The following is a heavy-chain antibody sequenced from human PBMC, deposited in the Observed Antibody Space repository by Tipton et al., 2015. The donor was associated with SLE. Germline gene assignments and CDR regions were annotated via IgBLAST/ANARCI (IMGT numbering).Heavy chain of an antibody. J-gene: IGHJ6*02. V-gene: IGHV3-49*04. CDR3: VVYYYYGMDV. D-gene: IGHD2-15*01. Sequence: RSLRLSCTASGFTFGYYTVSWVRQAPGKGLEWVGLIRTKAYDETTEYAASVEGRFTISRDDFKSIVYLQMNSLKTEDTAVYYCVVYYYYGMDVWGQGTTVTVSS. CDR2: IRTKAYDETT. CDR1: GFTFGYYT.